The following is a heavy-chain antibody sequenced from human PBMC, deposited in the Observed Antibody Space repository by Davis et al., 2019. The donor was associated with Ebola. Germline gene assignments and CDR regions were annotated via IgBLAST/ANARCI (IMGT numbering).Heavy chain of an antibody. D-gene: IGHD2-2*02. J-gene: IGHJ4*02. V-gene: IGHV3-48*03. CDR3: ARDFYCSSTSCYTGFDY. CDR1: GFTFSSYE. CDR2: ISSSGSTI. Sequence: PGGSLRLSCAASGFTFSSYEMNWVRQAPGKGLEWVSYISSSGSTIYYADSVKGRFTISRDNAKNSLYLQMNSLRAEDTAVYYCARDFYCSSTSCYTGFDYWGQGTLVTVSS.